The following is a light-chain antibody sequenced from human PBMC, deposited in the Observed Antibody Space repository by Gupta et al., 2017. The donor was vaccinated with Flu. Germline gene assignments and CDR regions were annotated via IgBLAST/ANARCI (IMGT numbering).Light chain of an antibody. V-gene: IGKV1-5*03. CDR2: KAS. CDR3: QQYNTYPWT. J-gene: IGKJ1*01. CDR1: QSITSW. Sequence: DIQMTQSPSTLSAFVGDRVTITCRASQSITSWLAWYQQKPGKAPKLLIYKASNLESGVPSRFSGSGSGTEFTLTISSLQPDDFATCYCQQYNTYPWTFGRGTKVEI.